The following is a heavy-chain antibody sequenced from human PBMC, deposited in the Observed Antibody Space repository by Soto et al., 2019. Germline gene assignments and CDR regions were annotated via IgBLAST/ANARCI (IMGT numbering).Heavy chain of an antibody. CDR2: IYHSGTT. CDR3: ARHITEPITGNGNAMDV. CDR1: GDSISRGYH. D-gene: IGHD1-20*01. V-gene: IGHV4-38-2*01. Sequence: SETLSLTCGVSGDSISRGYHWAWIRQSPGKGLQWLASIYHSGTTYYNPSLTSRVTISIHTSKSQFSLQLTSVTATDTAVYYCARHITEPITGNGNAMDVWGQGTTVTVCS. J-gene: IGHJ6*02.